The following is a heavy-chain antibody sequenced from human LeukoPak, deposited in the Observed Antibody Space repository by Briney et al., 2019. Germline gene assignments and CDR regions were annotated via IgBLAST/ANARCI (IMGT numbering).Heavy chain of an antibody. V-gene: IGHV3-30*18. J-gene: IGHJ4*02. CDR2: VSYDGSNK. CDR1: GFTFSSYG. CDR3: AKDYDILTGYSSIDY. D-gene: IGHD3-9*01. Sequence: GGSLRLSCAASGFTFSSYGMHWVRQAPGKGLEWVAVVSYDGSNKYYADSVEGRFTISRDNSKNTLYLQMNSLRAEDTAVYYCAKDYDILTGYSSIDYWGQGTLVTVSS.